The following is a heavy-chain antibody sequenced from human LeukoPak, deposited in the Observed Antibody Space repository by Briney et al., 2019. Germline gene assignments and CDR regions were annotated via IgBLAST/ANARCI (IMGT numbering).Heavy chain of an antibody. Sequence: GGSLRLSCVVSGFTFSSYEMNWVRQAPGKGPLWVSHMNGDGSRTAYADSVKGRFTISRDNAKNTLYLQMNSLRAEDTAMYYCARGGVPYALDYWGQGTLVTVSS. D-gene: IGHD3-10*01. J-gene: IGHJ4*02. V-gene: IGHV3-74*01. CDR2: MNGDGSRT. CDR1: GFTFSSYE. CDR3: ARGGVPYALDY.